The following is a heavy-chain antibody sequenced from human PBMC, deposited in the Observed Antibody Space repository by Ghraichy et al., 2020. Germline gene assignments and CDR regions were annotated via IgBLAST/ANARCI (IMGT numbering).Heavy chain of an antibody. Sequence: GGSLRLSCAASGFTFSSYWMHWVRQAPGKGLVWVSRINSDGSSTSYADSVKGRFTISRDNAKNTLYLQMNSLRAEDTAVYYCARDRRAVLRFLEWYNWFDPWGQGTLVTVSS. V-gene: IGHV3-74*01. CDR2: INSDGSST. CDR1: GFTFSSYW. J-gene: IGHJ5*02. D-gene: IGHD3-3*01. CDR3: ARDRRAVLRFLEWYNWFDP.